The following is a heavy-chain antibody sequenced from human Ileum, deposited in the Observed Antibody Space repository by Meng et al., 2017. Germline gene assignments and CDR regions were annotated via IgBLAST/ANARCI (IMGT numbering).Heavy chain of an antibody. CDR1: GGSLSGYF. CDR3: VYFWSGYFT. CDR2: SDHFGNT. J-gene: IGHJ5*02. Sequence: VHLQQWGAGLLKLSETLSPTCAVFGGSLSGYFCNWFRQAPGKGLEWIGGSDHFGNTIHNPSLKGRLTISVDTSKNQISLRLTSVIAAYTAVYYCVYFWSGYFTSGQGTLVTVSS. V-gene: IGHV4-34*01. D-gene: IGHD3-3*01.